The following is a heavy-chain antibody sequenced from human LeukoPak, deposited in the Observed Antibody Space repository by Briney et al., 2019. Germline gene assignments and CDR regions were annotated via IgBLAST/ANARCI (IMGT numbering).Heavy chain of an antibody. Sequence: PGGSLRLSCATSGFNFSDSRMTWVRQAPGKGLQWVANINRDGTEKHFLDSVEGRFTISRDNAKNSLYLQMNTLRPQDTALYFCMRGDWYLESWGQGTLVTVSS. V-gene: IGHV3-7*04. CDR3: MRGDWYLES. D-gene: IGHD2-21*01. J-gene: IGHJ4*02. CDR2: INRDGTEK. CDR1: GFNFSDSR.